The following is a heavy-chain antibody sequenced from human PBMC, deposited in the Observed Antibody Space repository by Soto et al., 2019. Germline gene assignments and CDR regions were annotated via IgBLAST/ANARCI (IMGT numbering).Heavy chain of an antibody. CDR2: ISYDGRNK. Sequence: GGSLRISCAASGFTFSSYGMHWVRQAPGKGLEWVAVISYDGRNKYYADAVKGRFTISRDNSKNTLYPQMSSLRAEDTAVYYCVKDGSSGWPYFYDMDVWGQGTRVTVSS. V-gene: IGHV3-30*18. CDR3: VKDGSSGWPYFYDMDV. CDR1: GFTFSSYG. J-gene: IGHJ6*02. D-gene: IGHD6-19*01.